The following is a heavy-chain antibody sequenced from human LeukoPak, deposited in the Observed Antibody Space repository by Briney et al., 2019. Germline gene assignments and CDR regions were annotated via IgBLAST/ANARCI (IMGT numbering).Heavy chain of an antibody. V-gene: IGHV4-4*07. J-gene: IGHJ2*01. CDR2: IYSSGST. CDR1: GGPIGSYY. CDR3: ARGVVTLIRGVVIGRPTWYFDL. D-gene: IGHD3-10*01. Sequence: SETLSLTCSVSGGPIGSYYWTWIRQPAGKGLEWIGRIYSSGSTNYNPSLKSRVTMSVDTSKNEFSLKLSSVTAADTAMYYCARGVVTLIRGVVIGRPTWYFDLWGRGTLVTVSS.